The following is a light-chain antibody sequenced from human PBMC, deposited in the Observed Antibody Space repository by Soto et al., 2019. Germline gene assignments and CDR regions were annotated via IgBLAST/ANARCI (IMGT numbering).Light chain of an antibody. CDR1: QSVSSN. J-gene: IGKJ1*01. V-gene: IGKV3-20*01. Sequence: EIVLTHSQATLSVSPWERATLSCSASQSVSSNLAWYQQKPGQAPRLLIYGASTRATGIPDRFSGSGSGTDFTLTISRLEPEDSAVYYCQQYGSSPTWTFGQGTKVDIK. CDR3: QQYGSSPTWT. CDR2: GAS.